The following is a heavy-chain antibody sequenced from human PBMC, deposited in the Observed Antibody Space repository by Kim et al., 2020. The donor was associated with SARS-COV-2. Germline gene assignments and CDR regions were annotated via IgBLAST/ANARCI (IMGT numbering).Heavy chain of an antibody. CDR3: ARGSFGVVIIPYYYYYMDV. CDR1: GGSISSNDYY. CDR2: ISYSGRT. Sequence: SETLSLTCTVSGGSISSNDYYWDWIRQPPGKGLEWIGSISYSGRTYYNPFLKSRVTKSVDTSKNQISLKLSSVTAAETVGYYCARGSFGVVIIPYYYYYMDVWGKGTTVTVSS. D-gene: IGHD3-3*01. V-gene: IGHV4-39*01. J-gene: IGHJ6*03.